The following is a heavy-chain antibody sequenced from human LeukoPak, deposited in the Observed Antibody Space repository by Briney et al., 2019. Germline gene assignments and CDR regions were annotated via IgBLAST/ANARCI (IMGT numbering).Heavy chain of an antibody. Sequence: GGSLRLSCAASGFTFSSHSMNWVRQAPGKGLEWVSYISSSGSYTNYADSLKGRFTISRDNAKNSLYLQMNSLRAEDTAVYYCARGKNWFDPWGQGILVTVSS. V-gene: IGHV3-21*01. J-gene: IGHJ5*02. CDR3: ARGKNWFDP. CDR2: ISSSGSYT. CDR1: GFTFSSHS.